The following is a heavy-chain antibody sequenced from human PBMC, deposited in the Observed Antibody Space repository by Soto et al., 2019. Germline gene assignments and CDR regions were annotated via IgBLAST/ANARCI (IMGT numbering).Heavy chain of an antibody. V-gene: IGHV1-2*04. CDR2: INPNNGGT. J-gene: IGHJ4*02. D-gene: IGHD2-2*01. Sequence: QVHLVQSGPEVKKPGASVKVSCKASGYTFTGNSLHWVRQAPGQGLEWMGWINPNNGGTNCAQKFRGWVTMTRDTSISTAYIDLSRLKSDDTDVYYCANQRSGVGYCGQGTQVTVTS. CDR3: ANQRSGVGY. CDR1: GYTFTGNS.